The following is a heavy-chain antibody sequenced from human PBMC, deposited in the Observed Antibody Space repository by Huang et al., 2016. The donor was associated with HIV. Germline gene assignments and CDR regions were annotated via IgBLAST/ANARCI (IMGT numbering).Heavy chain of an antibody. Sequence: QITLKESGPTLVKPTQTLTLPCTFSGFSLTSSGVAVGWIRQPPGKALAWLALIYWDNEERFSPSLKTRLTITKDTPKNEVVLTMTNMDPVDTATDYCVHRLRYGKWYVDYWGQGVLVTVSS. V-gene: IGHV2-5*02. CDR1: GFSLTSSGVA. D-gene: IGHD6-13*01. J-gene: IGHJ4*02. CDR2: IYWDNEE. CDR3: VHRLRYGKWYVDY.